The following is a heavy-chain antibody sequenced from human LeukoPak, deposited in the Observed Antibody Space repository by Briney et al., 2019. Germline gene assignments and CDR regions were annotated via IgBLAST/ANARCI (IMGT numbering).Heavy chain of an antibody. D-gene: IGHD6-13*01. CDR1: GYTFTSYD. J-gene: IGHJ4*02. CDR2: MNPDSGNT. CDR3: ARGLAAAGSRGNY. Sequence: GASVTVSCTASGYTFTSYDINWVRQAPGQGLEWMGWMNPDSGNTGPAQKFQGRVTMTRSTSISTAYMELSSLRSEDTAVYYCARGLAAAGSRGNYWGQGSLVTVSS. V-gene: IGHV1-8*01.